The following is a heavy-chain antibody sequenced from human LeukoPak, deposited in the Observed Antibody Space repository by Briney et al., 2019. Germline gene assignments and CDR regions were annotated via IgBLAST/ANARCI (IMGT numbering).Heavy chain of an antibody. CDR2: IYYSGST. CDR1: GGSISSYY. CDR3: ASRYCSSTSCWFDP. V-gene: IGHV4-59*12. D-gene: IGHD2-2*01. J-gene: IGHJ5*02. Sequence: SETLSLTCTVSGGSISSYYWSWIRQPPGKGLEWIGYIYYSGSTNYNPSPKSRVTISVDTSKNQFSLKLSSVTAAHPAVYYCASRYCSSTSCWFDPWGQGTLVTVSS.